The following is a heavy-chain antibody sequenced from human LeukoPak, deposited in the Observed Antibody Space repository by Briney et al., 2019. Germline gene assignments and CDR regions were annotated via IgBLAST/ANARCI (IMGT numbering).Heavy chain of an antibody. D-gene: IGHD2-15*01. CDR2: ISSSSSTI. J-gene: IGHJ6*02. V-gene: IGHV3-48*01. CDR1: GFTFSSYS. CDR3: ARDGYCSGGSCYSVFDYYYGMDV. Sequence: PGGSLRLSCAASGFTFSSYSMNWVRQAPGKGLEWVSYISSSSSTIYYADSVKGRFTISRDNAKNSLYLQMNSLRAEDTAVYYCARDGYCSGGSCYSVFDYYYGMDVWGQGTTVTVSS.